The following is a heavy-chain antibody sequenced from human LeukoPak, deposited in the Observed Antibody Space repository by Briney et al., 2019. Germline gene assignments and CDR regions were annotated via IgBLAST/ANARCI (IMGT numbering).Heavy chain of an antibody. Sequence: ASVKVSCKASGYTFTGYYMHWVRQAPGQGLEWMGWINPNSGGTNYAQKFQGRVTMTRDTSISTAYMELSRLRSDDTAVYYCARGIARTLVSETYYDFWSGSPSLFDPWGQGTLVTVSS. V-gene: IGHV1-2*02. CDR3: ARGIARTLVSETYYDFWSGSPSLFDP. CDR1: GYTFTGYY. J-gene: IGHJ5*02. CDR2: INPNSGGT. D-gene: IGHD3-3*01.